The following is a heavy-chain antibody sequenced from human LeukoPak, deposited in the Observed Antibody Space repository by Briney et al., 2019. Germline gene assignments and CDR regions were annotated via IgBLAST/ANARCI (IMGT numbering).Heavy chain of an antibody. D-gene: IGHD2-21*01. Sequence: ASVKVSCKASGYTFTGYYMHWVRQAPGQGLEWMGWINPNSGGTNYAQKFQGGVTMTRDTSISTAYMELSRLRSDDTAVYYCAGDIGLHMNNWFDPWGQGTLVTVSS. V-gene: IGHV1-2*02. J-gene: IGHJ5*02. CDR3: AGDIGLHMNNWFDP. CDR1: GYTFTGYY. CDR2: INPNSGGT.